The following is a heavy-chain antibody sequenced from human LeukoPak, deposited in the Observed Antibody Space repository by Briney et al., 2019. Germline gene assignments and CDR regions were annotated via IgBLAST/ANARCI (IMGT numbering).Heavy chain of an antibody. CDR2: ISGGGGNT. CDR3: AKVGGAGTWYGNTWPFDY. Sequence: GGSLRLSCAASGFTFSSYAMSWVRQAPGKGLEWVSAISGGGGNTYYADSVKGRFTISGDSSKNTLYLQMNSLRAEDTAVYYCAKVGGAGTWYGNTWPFDYWGQGTLVTVSS. V-gene: IGHV3-23*01. J-gene: IGHJ4*02. CDR1: GFTFSSYA. D-gene: IGHD3-16*01.